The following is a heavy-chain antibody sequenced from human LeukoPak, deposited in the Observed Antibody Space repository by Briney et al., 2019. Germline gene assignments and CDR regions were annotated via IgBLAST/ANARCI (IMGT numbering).Heavy chain of an antibody. J-gene: IGHJ4*02. CDR2: INPSGGST. CDR1: GYTFTSYY. V-gene: IGHV1-46*01. CDR3: AAYYGSGNDLDY. D-gene: IGHD3-10*01. Sequence: ASVKVSCKASGYTFTSYYIHWVRQAPGQGLEWMGLINPSGGSTNYAQKFQGRVTMTEDTSTDTAYMELSSLRSEDTAVYYCAAYYGSGNDLDYWGQGTLVTVSS.